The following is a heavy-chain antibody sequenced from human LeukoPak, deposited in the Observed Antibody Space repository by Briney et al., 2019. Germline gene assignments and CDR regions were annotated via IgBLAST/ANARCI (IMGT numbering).Heavy chain of an antibody. D-gene: IGHD6-19*01. CDR1: GFTFSSYA. V-gene: IGHV3-23*01. CDR3: AKDPVRLAVAGPFDY. Sequence: GGSLRLSCAASGFTFSSYAMSWVRQAPGKGLEWVSGISGSGDNTYYADSVKGRFTISRDNSKNTLYLQMNSLRAEDTAVYYCAKDPVRLAVAGPFDYWGQGTLVTVSS. CDR2: ISGSGDNT. J-gene: IGHJ4*02.